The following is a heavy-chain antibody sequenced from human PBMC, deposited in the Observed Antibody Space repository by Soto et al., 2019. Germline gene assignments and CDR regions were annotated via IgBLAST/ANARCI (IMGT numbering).Heavy chain of an antibody. CDR1: GGTFSSYA. V-gene: IGHV1-69*01. CDR3: AREAFQGPFDY. Sequence: VKVSCKASGGTFSSYAISLVRQAPGQGLEWMGGIIPLFGTTNYAQKFQGRVTITADESTSTAYMQLSSLRSEDTAMYYCAREAFQGPFDYWGQGTLVTVSS. CDR2: IIPLFGTT. J-gene: IGHJ4*02.